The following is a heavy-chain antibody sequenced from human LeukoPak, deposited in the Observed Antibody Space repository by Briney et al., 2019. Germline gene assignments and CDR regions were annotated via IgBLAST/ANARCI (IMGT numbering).Heavy chain of an antibody. CDR2: MNPNSGNT. CDR3: ARGVSTVGYDAFDI. V-gene: IGHV1-8*03. Sequence: ASVKVSCKASGYTFTSYDINWARQATGQGLEWMGWMNPNSGNTGYAQKFQGRVTITRNTSISTAYMELSSLRSEDTAVYYCARGVSTVGYDAFDIWGQGTMVTVSS. J-gene: IGHJ3*02. CDR1: GYTFTSYD. D-gene: IGHD2-15*01.